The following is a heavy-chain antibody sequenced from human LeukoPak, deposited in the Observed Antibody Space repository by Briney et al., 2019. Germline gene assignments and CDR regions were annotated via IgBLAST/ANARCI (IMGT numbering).Heavy chain of an antibody. J-gene: IGHJ5*02. Sequence: SETLSLTCTVSGGSISSYYWGWIRQPPGKGLEWIGYIYYSGSTNYNPSLKSRVTISVDTSKNQFSLKLSSVTAADTAVYYCARDGWTGIAVAGTSGWFDPWGQGTLVTVSS. CDR2: IYYSGST. CDR3: ARDGWTGIAVAGTSGWFDP. D-gene: IGHD6-19*01. CDR1: GGSISSYY. V-gene: IGHV4-59*01.